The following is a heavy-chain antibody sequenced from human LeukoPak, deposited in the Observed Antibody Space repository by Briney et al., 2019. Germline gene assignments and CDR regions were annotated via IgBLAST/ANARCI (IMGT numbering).Heavy chain of an antibody. CDR2: INHSGST. CDR1: GGSLSGYY. V-gene: IGHV4-34*01. Sequence: PSETLSLTCAVYGGSLSGYYWSWIRQPPGKGLEWIGEINHSGSTNYNPSLKSRVTISVDTSKNQFSLKLRSVTAADTAVYYCARGRLRYYYDSSGYYYGIRFDYWGQGTLVTVSS. CDR3: ARGRLRYYYDSSGYYYGIRFDY. D-gene: IGHD3-22*01. J-gene: IGHJ4*02.